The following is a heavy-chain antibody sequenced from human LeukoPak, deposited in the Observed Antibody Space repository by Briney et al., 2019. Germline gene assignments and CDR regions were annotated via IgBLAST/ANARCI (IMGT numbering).Heavy chain of an antibody. Sequence: SETLSLTCTVSGGSISSYYWSWIRQPPGKGLEWIGYIYYGGSTNYNPSLKSRVTISVDTSKNQFSLKLSSVTAADTAVYYCARGGGIRSAFDIWGQGTMVTVSS. J-gene: IGHJ3*02. V-gene: IGHV4-59*01. D-gene: IGHD3-3*02. CDR2: IYYGGST. CDR1: GGSISSYY. CDR3: ARGGGIRSAFDI.